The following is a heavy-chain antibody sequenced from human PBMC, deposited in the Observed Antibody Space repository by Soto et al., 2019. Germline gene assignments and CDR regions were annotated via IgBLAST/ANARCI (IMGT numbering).Heavy chain of an antibody. CDR1: GYSFTSYW. Sequence: GKSLKISCKGSGYSFTSYWIGWVRQMPGKGLEWMGIIYPGDSDTRYSPSFQGQVTISADKSISTAYLQWSSLKASDTAMYYCAKTYCSSTSCYEGYFDYWGQGTLVTVSS. CDR2: IYPGDSDT. CDR3: AKTYCSSTSCYEGYFDY. D-gene: IGHD2-2*01. V-gene: IGHV5-51*01. J-gene: IGHJ4*02.